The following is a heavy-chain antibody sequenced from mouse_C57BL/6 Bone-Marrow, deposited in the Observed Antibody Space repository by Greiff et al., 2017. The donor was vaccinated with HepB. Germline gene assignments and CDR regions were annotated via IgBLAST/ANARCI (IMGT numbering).Heavy chain of an antibody. CDR3: AAYGYYFDY. Sequence: QVQLKQSGAELVKPGASVKLSCKASGYTFTSYWMHWVKQRPGQGLEWIGMIHPNSGSTNYNEKFKSKATLTVDKSSSTAYMQLSSLTSEDSAVYYCAAYGYYFDYWGQGTTLTVSS. V-gene: IGHV1-64*01. D-gene: IGHD2-2*01. CDR2: IHPNSGST. J-gene: IGHJ2*01. CDR1: GYTFTSYW.